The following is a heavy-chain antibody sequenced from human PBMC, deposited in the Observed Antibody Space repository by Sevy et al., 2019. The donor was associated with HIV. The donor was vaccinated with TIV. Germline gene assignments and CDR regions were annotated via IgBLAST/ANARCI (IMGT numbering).Heavy chain of an antibody. Sequence: ASVKVSCKASGDTFGNYAIAWVRQAPGQGLEWVGGIIPVFGSANSEQKFQDRVTITADVSTSTAYMELRRLRSEDTAVYYCARSNPDGYNYSYYYGMDVWGQGTTVTVSS. CDR1: GDTFGNYA. J-gene: IGHJ6*02. D-gene: IGHD5-12*01. V-gene: IGHV1-69*13. CDR2: IIPVFGSA. CDR3: ARSNPDGYNYSYYYGMDV.